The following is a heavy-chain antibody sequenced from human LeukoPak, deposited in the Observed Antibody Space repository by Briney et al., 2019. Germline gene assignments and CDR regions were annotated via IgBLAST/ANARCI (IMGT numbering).Heavy chain of an antibody. D-gene: IGHD3-10*01. CDR2: IIPIFGTT. V-gene: IGHV1-69*13. CDR1: GGTLSRYA. J-gene: IGHJ4*02. CDR3: ARIVGIASRGYFDY. Sequence: SSVQVSCKASGGTLSRYAISWVGQAPGQGPEWMGGIIPIFGTTNYAQKFQGRVTITADESTSTAYMELSSLRSEDTAVYYCARIVGIASRGYFDYWGQGTLVTVSS.